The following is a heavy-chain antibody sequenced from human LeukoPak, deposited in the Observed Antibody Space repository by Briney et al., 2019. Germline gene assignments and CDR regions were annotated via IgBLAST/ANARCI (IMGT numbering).Heavy chain of an antibody. CDR1: GYSISSGYY. CDR2: IYYSGST. CDR3: ARLGSTSCYRCFDY. D-gene: IGHD2-2*02. J-gene: IGHJ4*02. Sequence: PSETLSLTCTVSGYSISSGYYWGWIRQPPGKGLEWIGSIYYSGSTYYNPSLKSRVTISVDTPKNQFSLKLSSVTAADTAVYYCARLGSTSCYRCFDYWGQGTLVTVSS. V-gene: IGHV4-38-2*02.